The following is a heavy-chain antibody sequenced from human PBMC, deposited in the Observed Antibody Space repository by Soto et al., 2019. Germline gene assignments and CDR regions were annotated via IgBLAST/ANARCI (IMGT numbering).Heavy chain of an antibody. CDR2: IYYSGST. V-gene: IGHV4-59*01. CDR1: GGSISSYY. D-gene: IGHD6-13*01. J-gene: IGHJ4*02. Sequence: SETLSLTCTVSGGSISSYYWSWIRQPPGKGLEWIGYIYYSGSTNYNPSLKSRVTISVDTSKNQFSLKLSSVTAADTAVYYCARVWAIAAAGRNTFDYWGQGTLVTVSS. CDR3: ARVWAIAAAGRNTFDY.